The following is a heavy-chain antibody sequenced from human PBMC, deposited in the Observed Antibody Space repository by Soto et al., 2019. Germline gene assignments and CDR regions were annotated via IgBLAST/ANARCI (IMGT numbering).Heavy chain of an antibody. CDR3: AKDAIPYNGRNDGFDI. J-gene: IGHJ3*02. Sequence: GGSLRLSCAASGFTFSSYALIWVRQAPGKGLDWVSGISSSGGVTKYADSVKGRFTISRDNPKNMLHLQMNSLRADDTAAYYCAKDAIPYNGRNDGFDIWGQGTMVTVSS. CDR2: ISSSGGVT. D-gene: IGHD1-20*01. V-gene: IGHV3-23*01. CDR1: GFTFSSYA.